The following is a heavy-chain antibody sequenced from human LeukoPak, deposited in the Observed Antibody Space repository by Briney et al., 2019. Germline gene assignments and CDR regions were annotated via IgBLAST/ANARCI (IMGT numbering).Heavy chain of an antibody. CDR2: ISYDGSNK. CDR1: GFSFSRYT. J-gene: IGHJ4*02. V-gene: IGHV3-30-3*01. CDR3: ARDPRTITGTTSSDY. Sequence: GGSLRLSCAASGFSFSRYTMSWVLQAPGKGLEWVAVISYDGSNKYYADSVKGRFTISRDNSKNTLYLQMNSLRAEDRAVYYCARDPRTITGTTSSDYWGQGTLVTVSS. D-gene: IGHD1-7*01.